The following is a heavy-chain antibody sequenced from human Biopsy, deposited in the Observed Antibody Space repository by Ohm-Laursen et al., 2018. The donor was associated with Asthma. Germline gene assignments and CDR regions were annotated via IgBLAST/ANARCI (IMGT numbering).Heavy chain of an antibody. J-gene: IGHJ4*02. V-gene: IGHV3-30*03. D-gene: IGHD3-3*01. CDR3: ASQSSGPDFWSGYYYFDY. CDR1: GFTFSSYG. CDR2: ISYDGSNK. Sequence: SLRLSCSASGFTFSSYGMHWVRQAPGKGLEWVAVISYDGSNKYYADSVKGRFTISRDNSKSTLYLQMNSLRAEDTAVYYCASQSSGPDFWSGYYYFDYWGQGTLVTVSS.